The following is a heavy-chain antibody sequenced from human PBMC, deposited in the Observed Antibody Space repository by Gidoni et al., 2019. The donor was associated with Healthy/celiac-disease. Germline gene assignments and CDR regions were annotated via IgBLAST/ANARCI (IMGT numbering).Heavy chain of an antibody. Sequence: EVQLVESGGGLVKPGGCLRLSCAASGFPFSSYSMNWVRQAPWKGLEWVSSISSSSYIYYADSVKGRFTISRDNAKNSLYLQMNSLRAEDTAVYYCARVNSGSYRGYFDYWGQGTLVTVSS. CDR2: ISSSSYI. CDR1: GFPFSSYS. V-gene: IGHV3-21*01. J-gene: IGHJ4*02. CDR3: ARVNSGSYRGYFDY. D-gene: IGHD3-10*01.